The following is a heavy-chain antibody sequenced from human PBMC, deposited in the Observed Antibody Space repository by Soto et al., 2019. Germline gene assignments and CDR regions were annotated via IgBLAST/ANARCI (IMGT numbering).Heavy chain of an antibody. CDR2: INAGNGNT. V-gene: IGHV1-3*01. D-gene: IGHD1-1*01. Sequence: QVQLVQSGAEVKKPGASVEVSCKASGYTFTSYAMHWVRQAPGQRLEWMGWINAGNGNTKYSQKFQGRVTITRDTSASTAYMELSSLRSEDTAVYYCARKTVTTQFGYYYGMDVWGQGTTVTVSS. CDR3: ARKTVTTQFGYYYGMDV. J-gene: IGHJ6*02. CDR1: GYTFTSYA.